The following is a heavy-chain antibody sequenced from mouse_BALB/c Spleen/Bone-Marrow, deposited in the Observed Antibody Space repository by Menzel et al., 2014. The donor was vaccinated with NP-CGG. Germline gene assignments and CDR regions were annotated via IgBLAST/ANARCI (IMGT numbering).Heavy chain of an antibody. Sequence: VQLQQSGAELVRPGTSVKVSCKAPGYAFTDYLMGWLKQRPGQGLEWIGVINPGSGSTNYNEKFKDKATLTADKSSSTAYMQLSSLTSDDSAVYFCARYDGYFDYWGQGTILTVSS. D-gene: IGHD2-3*01. CDR3: ARYDGYFDY. V-gene: IGHV1-54*01. J-gene: IGHJ2*01. CDR2: INPGSGST. CDR1: GYAFTDYL.